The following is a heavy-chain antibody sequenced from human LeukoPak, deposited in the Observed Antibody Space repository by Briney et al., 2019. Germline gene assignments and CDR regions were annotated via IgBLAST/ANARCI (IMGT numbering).Heavy chain of an antibody. CDR1: GYTFTGYY. CDR2: INPNSGGT. CDR3: AREYCSSTSCYFDY. J-gene: IGHJ4*02. Sequence: ASVKVSCKASGYTFTGYYMHWVRQAPGQGLEWMGWINPNSGGTNYAQKFQGRVTMTRDTSISTAYMELSRLRSDETAVYYCAREYCSSTSCYFDYWGQGTLVTVSS. V-gene: IGHV1-2*02. D-gene: IGHD2-2*01.